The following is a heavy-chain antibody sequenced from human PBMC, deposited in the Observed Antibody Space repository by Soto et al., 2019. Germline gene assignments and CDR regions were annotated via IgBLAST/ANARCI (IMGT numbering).Heavy chain of an antibody. J-gene: IGHJ1*01. CDR1: GFTFSSYA. D-gene: IGHD3-22*01. CDR2: ISGSGGST. Sequence: GGSLRLSCAASGFTFSSYAMSWVRQAPGKGLEWVSAISGSGGSTYYADSVKGRFTISRANSKNTLYLQMNSLRAEDTAVYYYAKDGGVVAAEDFQLWGQGTLVTVSS. CDR3: AKDGGVVAAEDFQL. V-gene: IGHV3-23*01.